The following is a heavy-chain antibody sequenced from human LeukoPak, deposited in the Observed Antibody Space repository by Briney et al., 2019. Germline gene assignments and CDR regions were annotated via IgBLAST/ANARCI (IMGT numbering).Heavy chain of an antibody. J-gene: IGHJ6*02. CDR1: GGTFSSYA. D-gene: IGHD2-15*01. CDR3: ALSVAAIYYYGMDV. CDR2: IIPILGIA. V-gene: IGHV1-69*04. Sequence: SVKVSCKASGGTFSSYAISWVRQAPGQGLEWMGRIIPILGIANYAQKFQGRVTITADKSTNTAYMELSSLRSEDTAVYYCALSVAAIYYYGMDVWGQGTTVTVSS.